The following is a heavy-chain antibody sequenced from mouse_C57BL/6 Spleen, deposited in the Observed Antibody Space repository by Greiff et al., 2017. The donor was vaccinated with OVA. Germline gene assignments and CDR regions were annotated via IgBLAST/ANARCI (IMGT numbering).Heavy chain of an antibody. Sequence: EVKLVESGGDLVKPGGSLKLSCAASGFTFSSYGMSWVRQTPDKRLEWVATISSGGSYTYYPDSVKGRFTISRDNAKNTLYLQMSSLKSEDTAMYYCARHRNGAYWGQGTLVTVSA. V-gene: IGHV5-6*02. CDR1: GFTFSSYG. D-gene: IGHD2-1*01. J-gene: IGHJ3*01. CDR3: ARHRNGAY. CDR2: ISSGGSYT.